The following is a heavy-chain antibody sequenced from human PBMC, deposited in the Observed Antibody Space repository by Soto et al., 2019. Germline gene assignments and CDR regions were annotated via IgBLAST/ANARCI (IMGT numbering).Heavy chain of an antibody. CDR2: IYRTGST. CDR3: ASRDPGTSVDY. Sequence: ASETLSLTCAVSGGSFTSINWWTWVRQPPGQGLEWIGEIYRTGSTNYNPSLKSRVTISLDKSENQFSLKVTSLTAADTAVYYCASRDPGTSVDYWGQGTLVTASS. CDR1: GGSFTSINW. V-gene: IGHV4-4*02. J-gene: IGHJ4*02. D-gene: IGHD1-7*01.